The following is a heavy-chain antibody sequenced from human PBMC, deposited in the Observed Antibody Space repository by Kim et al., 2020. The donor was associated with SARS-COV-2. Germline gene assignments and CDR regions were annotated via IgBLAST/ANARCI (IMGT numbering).Heavy chain of an antibody. D-gene: IGHD6-13*01. CDR2: INHSGST. Sequence: SETLSLTCAVYGGSFSGYYWSWIRQPPGKGLEWIGEINHSGSTNYNPSLKSRVTISVDTSKNQFSLKLSSVTAADTAVYYCARDSDLFDYWGQGTLVTVSS. J-gene: IGHJ4*02. CDR1: GGSFSGYY. V-gene: IGHV4-34*01. CDR3: ARDSDLFDY.